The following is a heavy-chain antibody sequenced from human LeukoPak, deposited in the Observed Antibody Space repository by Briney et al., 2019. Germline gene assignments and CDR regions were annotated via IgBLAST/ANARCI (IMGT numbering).Heavy chain of an antibody. V-gene: IGHV3-7*01. J-gene: IGHJ4*02. CDR1: GFTFSNYA. Sequence: GGSLRLSCAASGFTFSNYAMSWVRQAPGKGLEWVANINEDGSEKYYVDSVKGRFTISRDNARNSLYLQMNSLRAEDTAVYYCARASRMLDYWGQGTLVIVSS. D-gene: IGHD2-2*01. CDR3: ARASRMLDY. CDR2: INEDGSEK.